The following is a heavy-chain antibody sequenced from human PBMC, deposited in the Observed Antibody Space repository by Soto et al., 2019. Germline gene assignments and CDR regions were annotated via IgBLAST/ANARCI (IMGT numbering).Heavy chain of an antibody. CDR3: ARHPHTSFDWLLLDYYFDY. Sequence: SETLSLTCTVSGGSISSSSYYWGWIRQPPGKGLEWIGSIYYSGSTYYNPSLKSRVTISVDTSKNQFSLKLSSVTAADTAVYYCARHPHTSFDWLLLDYYFDYWGQGTLVTVSS. D-gene: IGHD3-9*01. CDR1: GGSISSSSYY. V-gene: IGHV4-39*01. J-gene: IGHJ4*02. CDR2: IYYSGST.